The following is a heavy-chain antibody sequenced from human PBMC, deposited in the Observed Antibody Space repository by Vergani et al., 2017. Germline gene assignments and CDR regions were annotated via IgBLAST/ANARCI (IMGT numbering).Heavy chain of an antibody. D-gene: IGHD3-10*01. Sequence: QVQLVQSGAEVKKPGASVKVSCKASGYTFTSYGISWVRQAPGQGLEWMGGIIPIFGTANYAQKFQGRVTMTRDTSISTAYMELSRLRSDDTAVYYCARGPLLLWFGEFKFDYWGQGTLVTVSS. CDR3: ARGPLLLWFGEFKFDY. J-gene: IGHJ4*02. V-gene: IGHV1-18*01. CDR1: GYTFTSYG. CDR2: IIPIFGTA.